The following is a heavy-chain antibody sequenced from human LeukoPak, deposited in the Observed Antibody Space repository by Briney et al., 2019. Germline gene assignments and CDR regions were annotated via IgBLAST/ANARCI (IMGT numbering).Heavy chain of an antibody. CDR2: IYYSGST. J-gene: IGHJ4*02. D-gene: IGHD2-15*01. CDR3: ARDEGGLRY. Sequence: SETLSLTCTVSGGSISSSSYYWGWIRRPPGKGLEWIGSIYYSGSTYYNPSLKSRVTISVDTSRNQFSLKLSSVTAADTAVYYCARDEGGLRYWGQGTLVTVSS. CDR1: GGSISSSSYY. V-gene: IGHV4-39*07.